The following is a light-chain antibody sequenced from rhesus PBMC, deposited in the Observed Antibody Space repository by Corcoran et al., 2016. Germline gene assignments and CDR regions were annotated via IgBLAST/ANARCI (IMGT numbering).Light chain of an antibody. V-gene: IGKV3-31*02. CDR3: QETSNLWT. CDR2: GAS. Sequence: EIVMTQSPATLSLSPGETATISCRTSQSVSSYLAWYQQKPGQAPRHLLDGASSRATGIPDRFSGSGSGTDFTLTIRSLEPEDFAVYYCQETSNLWTFGQGTKVEIK. CDR1: QSVSSY. J-gene: IGKJ1*01.